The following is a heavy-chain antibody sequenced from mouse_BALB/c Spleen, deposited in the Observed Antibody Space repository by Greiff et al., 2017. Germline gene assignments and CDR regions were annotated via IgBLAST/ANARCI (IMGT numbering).Heavy chain of an antibody. CDR3: ARRTTPGGRSYAMDY. CDR1: GFTFSSYA. V-gene: IGHV5-9-4*01. CDR2: ISSGGSYT. Sequence: EVHLVESGGGLVKPGGSLKLSCAASGFTFSSYAMSWVRQSPEKRLEWVAEISSGGSYTYYPDTVTGRFTISRDNAKNTLYLEMSSLRSEDTAMYYCARRTTPGGRSYAMDYWGQGTSVTVSS. D-gene: IGHD1-1*01. J-gene: IGHJ4*01.